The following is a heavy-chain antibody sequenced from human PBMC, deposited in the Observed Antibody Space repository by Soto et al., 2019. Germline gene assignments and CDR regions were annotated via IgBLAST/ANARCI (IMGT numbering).Heavy chain of an antibody. Sequence: ASVKVSCKASGGTFSSYTISWVRQAPGQGLEWMGRIIPILGIANYAQKFQGRVTITADKSTSTAYMELSSLRSEDTAVYYCARIAPFRVVPAAFTNDYWGQGTLVTVSS. V-gene: IGHV1-69*02. D-gene: IGHD2-2*01. CDR3: ARIAPFRVVPAAFTNDY. CDR1: GGTFSSYT. J-gene: IGHJ4*02. CDR2: IIPILGIA.